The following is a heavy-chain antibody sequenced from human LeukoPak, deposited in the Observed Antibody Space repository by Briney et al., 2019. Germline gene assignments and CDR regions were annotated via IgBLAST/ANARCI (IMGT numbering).Heavy chain of an antibody. CDR3: ATAGWELRRDAFDI. Sequence: ASVKVSCKVSGYTLTELSMHWVRQAPGKGHEWMGGFDPEDGKTIYAQKFQGRVTMTEDTSTDTAYMELSSLRSEDTAVYYCATAGWELRRDAFDIWGQGTMVTVSS. V-gene: IGHV1-24*01. CDR2: FDPEDGKT. CDR1: GYTLTELS. D-gene: IGHD1-26*01. J-gene: IGHJ3*02.